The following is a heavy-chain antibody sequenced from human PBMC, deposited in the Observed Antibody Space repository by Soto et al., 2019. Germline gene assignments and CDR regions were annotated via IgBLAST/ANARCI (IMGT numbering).Heavy chain of an antibody. V-gene: IGHV5-51*01. J-gene: IGHJ6*03. Sequence: GESLKISCKGSGYSFTSYWIGWVRQMPGKGLEWMGIIYPGDSDTRYSPSFQGQVTISAGKSISTAYLQWSSLKASDTAMYYCARQLHLMTTVTTSGYYYMDVWGKGTTVTVSS. D-gene: IGHD4-17*01. CDR2: IYPGDSDT. CDR1: GYSFTSYW. CDR3: ARQLHLMTTVTTSGYYYMDV.